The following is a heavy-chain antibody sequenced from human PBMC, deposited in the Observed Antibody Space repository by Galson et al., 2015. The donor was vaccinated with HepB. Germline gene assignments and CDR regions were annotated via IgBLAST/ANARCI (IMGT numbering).Heavy chain of an antibody. CDR2: ISWDGGST. D-gene: IGHD6-13*01. V-gene: IGHV3-43D*03. CDR1: GFTFDDYA. J-gene: IGHJ5*02. CDR3: AKGGLQQLVRSWFDP. Sequence: SLRLSCAASGFTFDDYAMHWVRQAPGKGLEWVSLISWDGGSTYYADSVKGRFTISRDNSKNSLYLQMNSLRAEDTALYYCAKGGLQQLVRSWFDPWGQGTLVTVSS.